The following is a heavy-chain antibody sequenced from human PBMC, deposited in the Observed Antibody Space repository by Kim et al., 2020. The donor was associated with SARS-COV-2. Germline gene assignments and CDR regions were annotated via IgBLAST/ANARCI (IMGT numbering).Heavy chain of an antibody. D-gene: IGHD1-1*01. CDR3: ARGGGVYTY. Sequence: SGRTNYNPALKRRVTISVDMSTNQFSLKLSSVTAADTAVYFCARGGGVYTYWGQGTLVTVSS. J-gene: IGHJ4*02. V-gene: IGHV4-34*01. CDR2: SGRT.